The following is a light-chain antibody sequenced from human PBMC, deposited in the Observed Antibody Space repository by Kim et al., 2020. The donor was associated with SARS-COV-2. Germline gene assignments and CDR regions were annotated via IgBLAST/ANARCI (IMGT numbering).Light chain of an antibody. V-gene: IGKV3-20*01. CDR3: QQYDSSPYT. CDR1: QSVSSGY. J-gene: IGKJ2*01. CDR2: GAS. Sequence: EIVLTQSPDTLSLSPGERATLSCRASQSVSSGYLAWYQQKPGQAPSLVIYGASSRATAIPDRFSGSGSGTDFTLTISRLEPEDFAVYYCQQYDSSPYTFGQGTKLEI.